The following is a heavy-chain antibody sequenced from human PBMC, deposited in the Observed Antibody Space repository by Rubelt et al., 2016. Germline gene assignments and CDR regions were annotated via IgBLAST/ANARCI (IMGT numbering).Heavy chain of an antibody. CDR2: ISSSSSTI. V-gene: IGHV3-48*04. D-gene: IGHD1-26*01. CDR1: GFTFSSYS. Sequence: EVQLVESGGGLVQPGGSLRLSCAASGFTFSSYSMNWVRQAPGKGLEWVSYISSSSSTIYYADSVKGRLTISRDNAKNSLYLQMNSLRAEDTAVYYCARVIGYSGSYREFDYWGQGTLVTVSS. J-gene: IGHJ4*02. CDR3: ARVIGYSGSYREFDY.